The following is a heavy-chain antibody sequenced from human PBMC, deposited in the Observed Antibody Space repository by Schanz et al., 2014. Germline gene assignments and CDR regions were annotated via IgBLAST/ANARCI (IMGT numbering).Heavy chain of an antibody. V-gene: IGHV4-34*01. CDR2: INHSGST. D-gene: IGHD6-13*01. J-gene: IGHJ4*02. CDR3: ARGPDSTSADVTRGRRRYYFDY. Sequence: QVQLQQWGAGLLKPSETLSLSCAVYSGSFSGYYWSWIRQPPGKGLEWIGEINHSGSTNYNPSLKVRAPISVATPKNQFSLKLSSVPAADTAVYYCARGPDSTSADVTRGRRRYYFDYWGQGTLVTVSS. CDR1: SGSFSGYY.